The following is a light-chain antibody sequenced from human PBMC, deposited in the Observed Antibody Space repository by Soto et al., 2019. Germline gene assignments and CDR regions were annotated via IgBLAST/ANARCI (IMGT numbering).Light chain of an antibody. J-gene: IGLJ1*01. CDR2: EVS. CDR1: SSDVGGYNY. CDR3: SSYADGNIYG. Sequence: QSVLTQPPSASGSPGQSVTISCTGTSSDVGGYNYVSWYQQHPGKAPKLMIYEVSKRPSGVPDRFSGSKSGNTASLTVSGLQAEDEDDYHCSSYADGNIYGFGNGTKLTVL. V-gene: IGLV2-8*01.